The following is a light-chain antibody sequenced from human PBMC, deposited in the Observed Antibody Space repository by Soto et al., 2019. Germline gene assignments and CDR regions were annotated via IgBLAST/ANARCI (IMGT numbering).Light chain of an antibody. J-gene: IGKJ3*01. CDR1: EHVSSTS. Sequence: EIVMAQSPGTLSVSPGDRATLSCRASEHVSSTSVACYQQRPGKAPRLLIYGASTRASGIPDRFSGSGSGTEYTLTISRLEPEDFAIYYCQHYNTSPFTFGPGTKVEI. CDR3: QHYNTSPFT. CDR2: GAS. V-gene: IGKV3-20*01.